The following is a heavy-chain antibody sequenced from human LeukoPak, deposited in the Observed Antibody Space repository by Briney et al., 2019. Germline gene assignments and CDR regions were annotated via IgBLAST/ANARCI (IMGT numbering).Heavy chain of an antibody. CDR1: GFSFSRYS. Sequence: GGSLRLSCAASGFSFSRYSMNWVRQAPGKGLEWVSYIGSSGSSIYYADSVKGRFTISRDNAKKSLYLVMNSLRAEDTAVYYCARGDDYGGIYYFDYWGQGALVTVSS. CDR2: IGSSGSSI. V-gene: IGHV3-48*04. J-gene: IGHJ4*02. D-gene: IGHD4-23*01. CDR3: ARGDDYGGIYYFDY.